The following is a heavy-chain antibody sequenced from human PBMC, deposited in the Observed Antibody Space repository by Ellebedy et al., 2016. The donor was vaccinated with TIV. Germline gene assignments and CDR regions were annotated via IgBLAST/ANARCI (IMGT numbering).Heavy chain of an antibody. D-gene: IGHD1-14*01. J-gene: IGHJ4*02. Sequence: GGSLRLSXVGSGFIFSNYAIHWVRQAPGKGLEWVAVIWPDGGDRYYAESVKGRFTISRDNSKNTVYLEMNSLRAEDTAVYYCARDRKVPYFFDSWGQGTLITVSS. V-gene: IGHV3-33*01. CDR3: ARDRKVPYFFDS. CDR1: GFIFSNYA. CDR2: IWPDGGDR.